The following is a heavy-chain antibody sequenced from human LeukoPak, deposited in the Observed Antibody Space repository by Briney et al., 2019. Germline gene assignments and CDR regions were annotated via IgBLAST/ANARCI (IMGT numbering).Heavy chain of an antibody. CDR3: ARGGHSSSWWVDY. D-gene: IGHD6-13*01. J-gene: IGHJ4*02. Sequence: PSETLSLTCTVSGGSISSYYWSWIRQPPGKGLEWIGYIYYSGSTNYNPSLKSRVTISVDTSKNQFSLKLSSVTAADTAVYYCARGGHSSSWWVDYWGQGTPVTVSS. V-gene: IGHV4-59*12. CDR2: IYYSGST. CDR1: GGSISSYY.